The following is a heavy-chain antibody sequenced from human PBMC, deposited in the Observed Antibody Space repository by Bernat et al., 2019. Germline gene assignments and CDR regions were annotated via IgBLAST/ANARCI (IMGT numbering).Heavy chain of an antibody. J-gene: IGHJ4*02. CDR1: GFTFSSSA. V-gene: IGHV3-23*01. CDR3: AKVIVGAGTSY. D-gene: IGHD6-13*01. CDR2: ISGSGGTT. Sequence: EVQLLESGGGLVQPGGSLRLSCAASGFTFSSSAMSWVRQAPGKGLEWVSSISGSGGTTYYADSLKGRFTISGDNSKNTLYLQMNSLRAEDTAVYYCAKVIVGAGTSYWGQGTLVTVSS.